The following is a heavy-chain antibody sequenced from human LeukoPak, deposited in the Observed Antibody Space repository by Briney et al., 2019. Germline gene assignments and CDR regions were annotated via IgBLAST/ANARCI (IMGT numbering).Heavy chain of an antibody. J-gene: IGHJ4*02. D-gene: IGHD3-10*01. CDR3: AKQKFSSFFDY. CDR1: GFTFDDYA. CDR2: ISWNSGSI. Sequence: GGSLRLSCAASGFTFDDYAMHWVRQAPGKGLEWVSGISWNSGSIGYADSVKGRFTISRDNSKNTLYLQMNSLRAEDTAVYYCAKQKFSSFFDYWGQGTLVTVSS. V-gene: IGHV3-9*01.